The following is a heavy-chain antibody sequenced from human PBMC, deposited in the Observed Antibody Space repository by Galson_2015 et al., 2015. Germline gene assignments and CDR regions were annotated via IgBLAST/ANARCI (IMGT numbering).Heavy chain of an antibody. J-gene: IGHJ6*02. CDR1: GFTFSGYY. D-gene: IGHD2-15*01. CDR2: MSSSSSYT. CDR3: ASGGIEVLNYVKDF. V-gene: IGHV3-11*06. Sequence: SLKVSCAASGFTFSGYYMSWVRQAPGKGLEWVSYMSSSSSYTNYPDYVQGRFTISRNNAKNSLYLQMSSLRAEDTAVYYCASGGIEVLNYVKDFWGQGTPVTVSS.